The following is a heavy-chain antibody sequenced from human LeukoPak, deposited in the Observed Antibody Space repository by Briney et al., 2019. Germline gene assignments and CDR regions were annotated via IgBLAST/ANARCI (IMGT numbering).Heavy chain of an antibody. V-gene: IGHV3-23*01. Sequence: GGSLRLSCAASGFTFSNYAMSWVRQAPGKGLEWVSAISGSGGSTYYADSVKGRFTISRDNSKNTLYLQMNSLRAEDTAVYYCAKNEAYSSGWYCDYWGQGTLVTVSS. CDR1: GFTFSNYA. J-gene: IGHJ4*02. D-gene: IGHD6-19*01. CDR2: ISGSGGST. CDR3: AKNEAYSSGWYCDY.